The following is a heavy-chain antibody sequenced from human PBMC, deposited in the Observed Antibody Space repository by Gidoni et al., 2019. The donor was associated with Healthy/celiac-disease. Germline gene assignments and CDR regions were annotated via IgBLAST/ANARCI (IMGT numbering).Heavy chain of an antibody. J-gene: IGHJ4*02. CDR3: ARVSSATGFDY. CDR1: GGSISSSY. V-gene: IGHV4-59*01. CDR2: IYYSGST. Sequence: QVQLQESGPGLVKPSETLSLTGTVSGGSISSSYWSWIRQPPGKGLEVIGYIYYSGSTNYNPSLKSRVTISVDTSKNQFSLKLSSVTAADTAVYYCARVSSATGFDYWGQGTLVTVSS. D-gene: IGHD4-17*01.